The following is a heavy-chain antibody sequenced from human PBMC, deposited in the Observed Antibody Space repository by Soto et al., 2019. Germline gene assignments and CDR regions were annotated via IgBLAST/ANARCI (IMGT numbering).Heavy chain of an antibody. J-gene: IGHJ4*02. CDR3: ARESGTTGHDY. V-gene: IGHV4-34*01. Sequence: QVQLQQWGAGLLKPSETLSLTCAVYGGSFSGYYWSWIRQPPGKGLEWIGEINHSGSTNYNPSLKSRVTISVDTSKNQFSLKLSSVTAADTAVYYCARESGTTGHDYWGQGTLVTVSS. CDR2: INHSGST. CDR1: GGSFSGYY. D-gene: IGHD1-7*01.